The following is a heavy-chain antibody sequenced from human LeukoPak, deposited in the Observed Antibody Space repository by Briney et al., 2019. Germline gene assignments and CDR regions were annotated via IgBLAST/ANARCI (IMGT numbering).Heavy chain of an antibody. J-gene: IGHJ4*02. CDR2: TYYRSTWYN. D-gene: IGHD6-25*01. Sequence: QTLSLTCAISGDSVSSNSVTWNWIRQSPSRGLEWLGRTYYRSTWYNDYAVSVRGRITVNPDTSKNQFSLQLNSVTPEDTAVYYCAREGGAGYFDYWGQGTLVTVSS. CDR3: AREGGAGYFDY. CDR1: GDSVSSNSVT. V-gene: IGHV6-1*01.